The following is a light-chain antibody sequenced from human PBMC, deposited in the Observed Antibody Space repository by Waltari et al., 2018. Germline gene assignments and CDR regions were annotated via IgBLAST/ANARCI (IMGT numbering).Light chain of an antibody. V-gene: IGKV3-20*01. CDR3: QQYGSSVMYT. J-gene: IGKJ2*01. CDR2: AAS. CDR1: QSLSRSR. Sequence: EFVLTQSPGTLSLSPGERATLSCRASQSLSRSRLAWYQQKPDQAPRLLIYAASSRATGIPDRFSGSGSGTDFSLTISRVEPEDFAVYYCQQYGSSVMYTFGQGTKLEIQ.